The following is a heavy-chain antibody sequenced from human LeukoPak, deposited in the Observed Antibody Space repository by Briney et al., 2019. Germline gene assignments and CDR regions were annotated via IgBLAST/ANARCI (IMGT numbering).Heavy chain of an antibody. J-gene: IGHJ5*02. Sequence: SVKVSCKASGGTFSSYAISWVRQAPGQGLEWMGGIIPIFGTANYAQKFQGRVTITTDESTSTAYMELSSLRSEDTGVYYCARGRGHDFPFDPWGQGTLVTVSS. CDR3: ARGRGHDFPFDP. CDR2: IIPIFGTA. D-gene: IGHD3-3*01. V-gene: IGHV1-69*05. CDR1: GGTFSSYA.